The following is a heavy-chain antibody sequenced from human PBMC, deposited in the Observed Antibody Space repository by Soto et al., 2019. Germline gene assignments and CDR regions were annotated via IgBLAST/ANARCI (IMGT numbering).Heavy chain of an antibody. CDR1: GGSINSDY. CDR3: ARGVATNEFDS. J-gene: IGHJ4*02. V-gene: IGHV4-59*01. D-gene: IGHD5-12*01. CDR2: IFYSGYT. Sequence: SETLSLTCTVSGGSINSDYWSWIRQPPGKGLEWIGYIFYSGYTKHDPSLKSRVTISVDASKNQFSLTLSSVTAADTAVYYCARGVATNEFDSWGQGTLVTVSS.